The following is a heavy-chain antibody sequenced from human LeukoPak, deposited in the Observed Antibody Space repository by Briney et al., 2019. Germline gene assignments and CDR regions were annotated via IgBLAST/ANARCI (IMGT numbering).Heavy chain of an antibody. CDR2: INPDGSWT. Sequence: GGSLRLSCAASGFTFNSYCMVWFRQAPGKGLVWVSCINPDGSWTLHADSVKGRFAISRDYARNTLYLHMNSLGVEDTAMYYCARYEQRSGVTYSDLWSQGTLVTVSS. V-gene: IGHV3-74*01. J-gene: IGHJ5*02. CDR1: GFTFNSYC. CDR3: ARYEQRSGVTYSDL. D-gene: IGHD2-21*02.